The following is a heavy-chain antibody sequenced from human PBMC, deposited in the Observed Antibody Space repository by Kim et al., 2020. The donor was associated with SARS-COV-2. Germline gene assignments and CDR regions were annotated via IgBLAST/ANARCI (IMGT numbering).Heavy chain of an antibody. V-gene: IGHV1-18*01. CDR3: ARGPISARQSRYYYYGMDV. Sequence: ASVKVSCKASGYTFTTYGITWVRQAPGQGLEWMGWISTYNGNTNYAQKLQGRVTVTTDTSTSTAYMELRSLRSDDTAVYYCARGPISARQSRYYYYGMDVWGQGTTVTVSS. D-gene: IGHD6-6*01. CDR1: GYTFTTYG. J-gene: IGHJ6*02. CDR2: ISTYNGNT.